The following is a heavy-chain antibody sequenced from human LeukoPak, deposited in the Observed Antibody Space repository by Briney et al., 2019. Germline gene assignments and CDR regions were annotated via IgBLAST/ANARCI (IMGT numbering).Heavy chain of an antibody. CDR1: GFTFSSYS. J-gene: IGHJ4*02. CDR2: ISSSSSYI. Sequence: SGGSLRLSCAASGFTFSSYSMNWVRQAPGKGLGWVSSISSSSSYIYYADSVKGRFTISRDNAKNSLYLQMNSLRAEDTAVYYCASITIFGVVTHINWGQGTLVTVSS. CDR3: ASITIFGVVTHIN. V-gene: IGHV3-21*01. D-gene: IGHD3-3*01.